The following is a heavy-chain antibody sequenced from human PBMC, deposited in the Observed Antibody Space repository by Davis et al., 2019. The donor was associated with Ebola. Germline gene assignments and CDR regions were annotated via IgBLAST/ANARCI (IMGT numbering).Heavy chain of an antibody. J-gene: IGHJ4*02. CDR2: IIPIFGTA. CDR1: GGTFSSYA. D-gene: IGHD3-10*01. CDR3: ARVGYGSGSYYHNYFDY. Sequence: SVKVSCKASGGTFSSYAISWVRQAPGQGLEWMGGIIPIFGTANYAQKFQGRVTITADESTSTAYMELSSLRSEDTAVYYCARVGYGSGSYYHNYFDYWGQGTLVTVSS. V-gene: IGHV1-69*13.